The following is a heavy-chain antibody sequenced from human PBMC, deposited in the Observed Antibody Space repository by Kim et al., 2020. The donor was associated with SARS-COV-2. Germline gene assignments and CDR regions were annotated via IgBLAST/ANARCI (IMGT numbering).Heavy chain of an antibody. D-gene: IGHD6-6*01. Sequence: SETLSLTCVVNGGSFSGYYWNWIRQTPGKGLDWIAEIDHSGNTNYNSSIESRATKSVDTAKNQFSLNLTTETAADTAGYYCGSRREYARSSPYYYYYMD. J-gene: IGHJ6*03. CDR2: IDHSGNT. CDR1: GGSFSGYY. CDR3: GSRREYARSSPYYYYYMD. V-gene: IGHV4-34*01.